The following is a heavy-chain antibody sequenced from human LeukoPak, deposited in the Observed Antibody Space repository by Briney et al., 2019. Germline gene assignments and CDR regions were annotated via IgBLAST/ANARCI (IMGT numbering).Heavy chain of an antibody. CDR2: TYYSGST. J-gene: IGHJ6*02. D-gene: IGHD3-3*01. CDR1: GGSISSYY. CDR3: ARLDSEWLPLDV. Sequence: SETLSLTCTVSGGSISSYYWSWIRQPPGKGLEWIGYTYYSGSTNYNPSLKSRVTISVDTSKNQFSLKLSSVTAADTAVYYCARLDSEWLPLDVWGQGTTVTVSS. V-gene: IGHV4-59*08.